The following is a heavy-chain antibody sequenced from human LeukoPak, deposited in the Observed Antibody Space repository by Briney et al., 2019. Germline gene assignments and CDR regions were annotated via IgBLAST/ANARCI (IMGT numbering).Heavy chain of an antibody. CDR3: ARVLYAYGSGSYYFDY. D-gene: IGHD3-10*01. J-gene: IGHJ4*02. V-gene: IGHV1-46*01. Sequence: ASVKVSCKASGYTFTSYYMHWVRQAPGQGLEWMGLINPSGGSTSYAQKFQGRVTMTRDTSTSTVYMELSSLRSEDTAVYYCARVLYAYGSGSYYFDYWGQGTLVTVSS. CDR1: GYTFTSYY. CDR2: INPSGGST.